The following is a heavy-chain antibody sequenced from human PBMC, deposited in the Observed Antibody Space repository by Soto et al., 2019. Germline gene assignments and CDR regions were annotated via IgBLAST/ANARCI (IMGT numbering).Heavy chain of an antibody. D-gene: IGHD6-13*01. CDR2: IYYSGST. V-gene: IGHV4-61*01. J-gene: IGHJ4*02. CDR3: VRDPASIAAHFVS. Sequence: SETLSLTCTVSGGSVSSGSYYWSWIRQPPGKGLEWIGYIYYSGSTNYNPSLKSRVTISVDTSKNQFSLKLSSVTAADTAVYYCVRDPASIAAHFVSWGQGPLVTV. CDR1: GGSVSSGSYY.